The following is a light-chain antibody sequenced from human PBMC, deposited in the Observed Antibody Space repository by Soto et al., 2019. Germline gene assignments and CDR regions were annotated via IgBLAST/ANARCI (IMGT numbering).Light chain of an antibody. J-gene: IGKJ1*01. CDR3: MQGIHWPWT. V-gene: IGKV3D-20*02. Sequence: EIVFTESPATLSLSPVERATLSGSASQSVSSSYLAWYQQKPGQAPRRLIYKVSNRDSGVPDRFSGSGSGTDFTLKISRVEAEDVGVYYCMQGIHWPWTFGQGTKVDIK. CDR2: KVS. CDR1: QSVSSSY.